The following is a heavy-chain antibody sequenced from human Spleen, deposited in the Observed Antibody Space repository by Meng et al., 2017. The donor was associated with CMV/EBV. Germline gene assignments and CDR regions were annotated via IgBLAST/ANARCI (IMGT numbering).Heavy chain of an antibody. Sequence: TFTCYSWDGSSRAQERGLEWISSIMSSRSYIYYADSVKSRFTISRNNAENSLYLQMNSLRAEDTAVYYCARDETSDIVVVVATGFAPWGQGTLVTVSS. CDR1: TFTCYS. CDR3: ARDETSDIVVVVATGFAP. CDR2: IMSSRSYI. D-gene: IGHD2-15*01. V-gene: IGHV3-21*01. J-gene: IGHJ5*02.